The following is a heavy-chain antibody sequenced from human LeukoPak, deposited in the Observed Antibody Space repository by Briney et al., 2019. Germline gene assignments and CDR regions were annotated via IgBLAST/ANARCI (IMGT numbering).Heavy chain of an antibody. Sequence: SETLSLTCTVSSDSIGNYYWTWIRQSPGKRLEWLGYYSSTGDSEYNPSLKSRVTISVDTSKNQFYLKLNSVTAADTAVYYCARETHYYDSSGYLGYWGQGTLVTVSS. CDR2: YSSTGDS. D-gene: IGHD3-22*01. CDR1: SDSIGNYY. CDR3: ARETHYYDSSGYLGY. V-gene: IGHV4-59*12. J-gene: IGHJ4*02.